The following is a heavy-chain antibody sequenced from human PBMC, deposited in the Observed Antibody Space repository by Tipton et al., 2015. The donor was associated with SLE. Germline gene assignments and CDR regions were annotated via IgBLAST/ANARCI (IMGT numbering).Heavy chain of an antibody. CDR1: GGSISSSSYY. CDR3: ARGRWYFDL. Sequence: TLSLTCTVSGGSISSSSYYWGWIRQPPGKGLEWIGSIYYSGSTYYNPSLKSRVTISVDTSKNQFSLKLSSVTAADTAVYYCARGRWYFDLWGQGTLVAVSS. J-gene: IGHJ2*01. CDR2: IYYSGST. V-gene: IGHV4-39*07.